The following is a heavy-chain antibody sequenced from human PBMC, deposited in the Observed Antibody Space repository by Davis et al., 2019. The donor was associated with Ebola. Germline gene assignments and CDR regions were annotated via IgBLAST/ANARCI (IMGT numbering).Heavy chain of an antibody. CDR2: INPNSGGT. V-gene: IGHV1-2*06. CDR1: GYTFTAYY. J-gene: IGHJ6*02. Sequence: ASVKVSCKASGYTFTAYYLQWVRQAPGQGLEWVGRINPNSGGTNFAQGFQGRVTMTWDTSTSTAYMELSRLRSDDTAVYYCARGGITMTVVPRDYYYGVDVWGQGTTVTVSS. CDR3: ARGGITMTVVPRDYYYGVDV. D-gene: IGHD3-22*01.